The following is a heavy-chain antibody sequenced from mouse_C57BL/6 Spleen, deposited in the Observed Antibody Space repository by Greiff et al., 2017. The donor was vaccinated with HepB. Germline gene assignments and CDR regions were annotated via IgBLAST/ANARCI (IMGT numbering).Heavy chain of an antibody. Sequence: VKLQQPGAELVRPGSSVKLSCKASGYTFTSYWMHWVKQRPIQGLEWIGNIDPSDSETHYNQKFKDKATLTVDKSSSTAYMQLSSLTSEDSAVYYCARVYDYDEGFAYWGQGTLVTVSA. CDR2: IDPSDSET. D-gene: IGHD2-4*01. V-gene: IGHV1-52*01. CDR3: ARVYDYDEGFAY. J-gene: IGHJ3*01. CDR1: GYTFTSYW.